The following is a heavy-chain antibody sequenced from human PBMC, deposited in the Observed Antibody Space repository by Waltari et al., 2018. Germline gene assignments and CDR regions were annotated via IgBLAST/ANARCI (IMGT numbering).Heavy chain of an antibody. CDR3: ARAEQPMATIIGVDY. V-gene: IGHV3-21*01. J-gene: IGHJ4*02. CDR1: GFTFSTYS. D-gene: IGHD5-12*01. CDR2: ISGSTGYI. Sequence: EVQLVESGGGLVKPGGSLRLSCAASGFTFSTYSMNWVRQAPGKWLEWGSSISGSTGYIYYADSVKGRFTISRDNAKSSLYLEMNSLRGEDTAIYYCARAEQPMATIIGVDYWGQGTLVTVSS.